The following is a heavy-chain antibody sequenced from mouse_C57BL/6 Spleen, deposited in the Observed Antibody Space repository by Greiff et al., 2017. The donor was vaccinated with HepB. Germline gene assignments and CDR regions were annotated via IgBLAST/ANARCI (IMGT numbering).Heavy chain of an antibody. Sequence: VQLQESGAELARPGASVKMSCKASGYTFTSYKMHWVKQRPGQGLEWIGYIHPGSGYMKYKQKFKDKATLTADKSFSPAYMQLSSLTSEDAAAYYCTRADGSSLSWFAYWGQGTLVTVSA. J-gene: IGHJ3*01. CDR3: TRADGSSLSWFAY. V-gene: IGHV1-4*01. D-gene: IGHD1-1*01. CDR2: IHPGSGYM. CDR1: GYTFTSYK.